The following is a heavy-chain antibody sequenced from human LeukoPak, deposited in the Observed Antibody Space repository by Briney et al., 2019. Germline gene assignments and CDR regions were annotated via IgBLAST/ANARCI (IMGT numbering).Heavy chain of an antibody. CDR2: INNDGSTT. V-gene: IGHV3-74*01. CDR1: GFTFGTYW. Sequence: GGSLRLSCAASGFTFGTYWMHWVRQAPGKGLVWVSRINNDGSTTTYADSVKGRFTISRDNAKNTLYLQMNSLRAEDTAVYYCATIATSQDYWGQGTLVTVSS. J-gene: IGHJ4*02. CDR3: ATIATSQDY. D-gene: IGHD2-21*01.